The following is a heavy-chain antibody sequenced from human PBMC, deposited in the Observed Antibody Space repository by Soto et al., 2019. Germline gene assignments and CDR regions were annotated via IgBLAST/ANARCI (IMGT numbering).Heavy chain of an antibody. Sequence: TGGSLRLSCAASGFTFSSYGMHWVRQAPCKGLEWVAVISYDGSNKYYADSVKGRFTISRDNSKNTLYLQMNSLRAEDTAVYYCAKDQHDFWSGYYTFDYWGQGTLVTVSS. D-gene: IGHD3-3*01. J-gene: IGHJ4*02. V-gene: IGHV3-30*18. CDR2: ISYDGSNK. CDR3: AKDQHDFWSGYYTFDY. CDR1: GFTFSSYG.